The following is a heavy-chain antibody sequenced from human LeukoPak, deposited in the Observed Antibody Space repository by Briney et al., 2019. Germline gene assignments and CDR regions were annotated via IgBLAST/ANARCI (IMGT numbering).Heavy chain of an antibody. Sequence: PSETLSLTCTVSGGSISSYYWSWIRQPAGKGLEWIGRIYTSGSTNYNPSLKSRVTMSVDTSKNQFSLKLTSVTAADTAVYYCARTRAYFYDSSGIFGYWGQGALVSVSS. J-gene: IGHJ4*02. V-gene: IGHV4-4*07. CDR3: ARTRAYFYDSSGIFGY. CDR1: GGSISSYY. D-gene: IGHD3-22*01. CDR2: IYTSGST.